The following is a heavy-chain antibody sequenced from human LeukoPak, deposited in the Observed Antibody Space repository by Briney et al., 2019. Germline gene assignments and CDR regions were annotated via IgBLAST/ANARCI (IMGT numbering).Heavy chain of an antibody. V-gene: IGHV3-7*01. CDR1: GFTLSSYW. CDR3: ARELVVITSYFDY. J-gene: IGHJ4*02. Sequence: GGSLRLSCAASGFTLSSYWMSWVRQAPGKGLEWVANIKQDGSEKYYVDSVKGRFTISRDNAKNSLYLQMNSLRAEDTAVYYCARELVVITSYFDYWGQGTLITVSS. D-gene: IGHD3-22*01. CDR2: IKQDGSEK.